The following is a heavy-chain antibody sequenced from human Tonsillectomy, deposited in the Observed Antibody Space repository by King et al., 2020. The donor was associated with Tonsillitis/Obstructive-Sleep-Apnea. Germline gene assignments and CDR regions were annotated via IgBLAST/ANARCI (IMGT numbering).Heavy chain of an antibody. Sequence: VQLVESGGGVVQPGRSLRLSCAASGFTFSSYAMHWVRQAPGKGLEWVALISYDGSNKYYADSVKGRFTISRDNSKNTLYLQMNSLRTEDTAVYYCANDYGDYVWGYWGQGTPVTGSS. CDR3: ANDYGDYVWGY. CDR1: GFTFSSYA. CDR2: ISYDGSNK. V-gene: IGHV3-30-3*02. J-gene: IGHJ4*02. D-gene: IGHD4-17*01.